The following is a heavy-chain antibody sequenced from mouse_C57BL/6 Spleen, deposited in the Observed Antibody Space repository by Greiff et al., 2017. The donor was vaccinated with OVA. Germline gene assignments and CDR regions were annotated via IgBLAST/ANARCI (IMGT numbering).Heavy chain of an antibody. CDR1: GYTFTGYW. Sequence: QVQLKESGAELMKPGASVKLSCKATGYTFTGYWIEWVKQRPGHGLEWIGEIFPGSGSTNYNEKFKGKATFTEETSSNTAYMQLSSLTTEDSAINYCARSGSSVPGAIDYWGQGTSVTVSS. CDR3: ARSGSSVPGAIDY. D-gene: IGHD3-2*02. V-gene: IGHV1-9*01. J-gene: IGHJ4*01. CDR2: IFPGSGST.